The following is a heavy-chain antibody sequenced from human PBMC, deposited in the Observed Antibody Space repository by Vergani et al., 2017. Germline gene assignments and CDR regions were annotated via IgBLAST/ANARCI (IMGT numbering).Heavy chain of an antibody. V-gene: IGHV4-39*07. D-gene: IGHD3-9*01. Sequence: QLQLQESGPGLVKPSETLSLTCTVSGGSISSSSYYWGWIRQPPGKGLEWIGRIYYSGNTYYTQSVKSRVTISVDTSKNQFSLTLSSVTAADTAVYYCARTRRPAGPFYDFLTGYYDYWGQGTLVTVSS. CDR2: IYYSGNT. J-gene: IGHJ4*02. CDR3: ARTRRPAGPFYDFLTGYYDY. CDR1: GGSISSSSYY.